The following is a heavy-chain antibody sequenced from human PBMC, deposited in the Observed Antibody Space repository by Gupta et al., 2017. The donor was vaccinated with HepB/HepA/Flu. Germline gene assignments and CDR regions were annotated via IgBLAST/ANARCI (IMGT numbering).Heavy chain of an antibody. CDR3: ARDPGADDAIDY. CDR2: IWHDGKSY. D-gene: IGHD1-26*01. Sequence: QVQLVESGGGVVQPGRSLRLSCAASGIKLRSYGMHWVRQGPGKGLEWVEVIWHDGKSYSYADSVKGRFTISRDNSKNTLFLQMDSLRTEDTAIYYCARDPGADDAIDYWGQGTLVTVSS. V-gene: IGHV3-33*01. CDR1: GIKLRSYG. J-gene: IGHJ4*02.